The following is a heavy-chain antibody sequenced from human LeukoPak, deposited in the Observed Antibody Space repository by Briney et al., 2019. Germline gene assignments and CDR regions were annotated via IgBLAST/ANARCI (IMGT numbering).Heavy chain of an antibody. CDR1: GFTLTSYA. V-gene: IGHV3-23*01. D-gene: IGHD1-26*01. CDR3: AKDPGGSFNYYFNY. Sequence: GGSLRLSCAASGFTLTSYAMTWVRQAPGKGLEWVSAISGSGGSTYYADSVKGRFTISRDNSKNTLYLQMNSLRAEDTAAYYCAKDPGGSFNYYFNYWGQGTLVSVSS. CDR2: ISGSGGST. J-gene: IGHJ4*02.